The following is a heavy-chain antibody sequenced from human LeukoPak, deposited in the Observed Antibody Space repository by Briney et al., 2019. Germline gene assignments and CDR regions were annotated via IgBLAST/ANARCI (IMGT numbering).Heavy chain of an antibody. D-gene: IGHD3-10*01. J-gene: IGHJ5*02. V-gene: IGHV3-30*02. Sequence: PGGSLRLSCAASGFTFSNYGMHWVRQAPGKGLEWVALIRFDGANKYYADSVKGRFTISRDNSKNTLYLQMNSLRAEDTAVYYCAKDWFVKGVRWFDPWGQGTLVTVSS. CDR1: GFTFSNYG. CDR3: AKDWFVKGVRWFDP. CDR2: IRFDGANK.